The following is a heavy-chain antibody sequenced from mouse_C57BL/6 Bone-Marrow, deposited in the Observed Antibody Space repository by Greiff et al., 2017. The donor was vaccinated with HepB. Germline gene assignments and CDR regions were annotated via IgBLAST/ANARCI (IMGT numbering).Heavy chain of an antibody. CDR3: AREGDDYDGVGAMDY. CDR2: IYPRDGST. CDR1: GYTFTDHT. J-gene: IGHJ4*01. D-gene: IGHD2-4*01. V-gene: IGHV1-78*01. Sequence: VQLQQSDAELVKPGASVKISCKVSGYTFTDHTIHWMKQRPEQGLEWIGYIYPRDGSTKYNEKFKGRATLTADKSSSTAYMQLNSLTSEDSAVYFCAREGDDYDGVGAMDYWGQGTSVTVSS.